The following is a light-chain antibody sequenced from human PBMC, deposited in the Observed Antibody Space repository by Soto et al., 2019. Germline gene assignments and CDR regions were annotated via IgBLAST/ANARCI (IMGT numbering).Light chain of an antibody. CDR1: QSLLHSNGNTY. CDR2: LVS. J-gene: IGKJ1*01. Sequence: DIVMTQSPLSLPVTPGEPASISCRSSQSLLHSNGNTYLDWYVQKPGQSPQLLIYLVSHRASGVPDRFSGSGSCTDFTLKISRVEAEDVGVYYCMQALQTPPWTFGQGTKVEIK. CDR3: MQALQTPPWT. V-gene: IGKV2-28*01.